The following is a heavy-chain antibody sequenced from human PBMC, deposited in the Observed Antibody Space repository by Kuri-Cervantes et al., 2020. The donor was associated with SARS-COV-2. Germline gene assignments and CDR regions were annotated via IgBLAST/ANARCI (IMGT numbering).Heavy chain of an antibody. CDR1: GYTFTSYG. CDR3: ARDRNPDSYGPLFDY. J-gene: IGHJ4*02. CDR2: ISAYNGNT. Sequence: ASVKVSCKASGYTFTSYGISWVRQAPGQGLEWMGWISAYNGNTNYAQKLQGRVTMTTDTSTSTAYMELRSLRSDDTAVYYCARDRNPDSYGPLFDYWGQGTLVTVSS. D-gene: IGHD5-18*01. V-gene: IGHV1-18*04.